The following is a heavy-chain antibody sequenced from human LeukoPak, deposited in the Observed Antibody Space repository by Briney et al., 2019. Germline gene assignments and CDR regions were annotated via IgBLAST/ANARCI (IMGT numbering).Heavy chain of an antibody. CDR1: GGSISSSSYY. CDR2: IYCSGST. CDR3: ARNEYSSSSPFDY. Sequence: SETLSLTCTVSGGSISSSSYYWGWIRQPPGKGLEWIGSIYCSGSTYYNPSLKSRVTISVDTSKNQFSLKLSSVTAADTAVYYCARNEYSSSSPFDYWGQGTLVTVSS. D-gene: IGHD6-6*01. J-gene: IGHJ4*02. V-gene: IGHV4-39*01.